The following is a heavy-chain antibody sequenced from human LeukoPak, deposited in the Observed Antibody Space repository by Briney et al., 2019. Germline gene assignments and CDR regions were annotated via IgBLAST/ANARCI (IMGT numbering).Heavy chain of an antibody. Sequence: SETLSLTCAVSGASIASHSWWSWVRQPPGKGLEWIGEVYHSGGANYKPSLKSRVTISVDTSRNHFSLKLTSVAAADTAVYFCAYNRNFALDNWGQGTLVTVSS. CDR3: AYNRNFALDN. CDR1: GASIASHSW. J-gene: IGHJ4*01. V-gene: IGHV4/OR15-8*01. CDR2: VYHSGGA. D-gene: IGHD1-14*01.